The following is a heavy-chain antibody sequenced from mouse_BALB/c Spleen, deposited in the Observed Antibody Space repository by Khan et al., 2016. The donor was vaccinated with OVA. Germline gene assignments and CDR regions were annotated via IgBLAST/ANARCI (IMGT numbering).Heavy chain of an antibody. J-gene: IGHJ3*01. CDR3: ERARAYCRKNGWFAY. V-gene: IGHV1-4*01. Sequence: QVQLKQSGAELARPWPSLTMSCTASGYSFTSYTIHCINLRPGQGQEWIGYINPSNGYTNYNQKFTDQATLTADKSSTPAYMQLSSLTSEDTAVYNYERARAYCRKNGWFAYWGQGTMVTVSA. CDR1: GYSFTSYT. CDR2: INPSNGYT. D-gene: IGHD2-12*01.